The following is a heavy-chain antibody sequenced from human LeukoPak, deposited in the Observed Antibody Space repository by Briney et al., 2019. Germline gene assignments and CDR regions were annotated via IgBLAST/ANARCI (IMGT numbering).Heavy chain of an antibody. CDR1: GYTFTGYY. D-gene: IGHD3-22*01. V-gene: IGHV1-24*01. CDR2: FDPEDGET. J-gene: IGHJ4*02. CDR3: ATDQPRYDSSGIKYYFDY. Sequence: ASVKVSCKASGYTFTGYYMHWVRQAPGKGLEWMGGFDPEDGETIYAQKFQGRVTMTEDTSTDTAYMELSSLRSEDTAVYYCATDQPRYDSSGIKYYFDYWGQGTLVTVSS.